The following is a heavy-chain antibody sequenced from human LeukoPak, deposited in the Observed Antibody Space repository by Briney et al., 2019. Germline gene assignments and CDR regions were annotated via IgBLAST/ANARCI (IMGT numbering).Heavy chain of an antibody. Sequence: SVKVSCKASGGTFSSYAISWVRQAPGQGLEWMGGIIPIFGTANYAQKFQGRVTITADESTSTAYMELSSLRSEDTAVYYCARDAVRDSSGYYFVGYFDYWGQETLVTVSS. CDR2: IIPIFGTA. CDR1: GGTFSSYA. V-gene: IGHV1-69*01. J-gene: IGHJ4*02. D-gene: IGHD3-22*01. CDR3: ARDAVRDSSGYYFVGYFDY.